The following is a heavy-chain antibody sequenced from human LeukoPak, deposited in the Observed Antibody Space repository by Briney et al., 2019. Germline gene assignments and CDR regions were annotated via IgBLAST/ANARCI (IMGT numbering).Heavy chain of an antibody. V-gene: IGHV3-23*01. CDR2: ISNSDGNT. J-gene: IGHJ4*02. CDR1: GFTFSSYA. D-gene: IGHD2-8*01. CDR3: ARLLAYGGGGEAFDY. Sequence: GGSLRLSCAASGFTFSSYAMSWVRQAPGKGLEWVSTISNSDGNTYYADSVKGRFTISRDNSNNTLYLQVNSLTAEDTAIYYCARLLAYGGGGEAFDYWGQGSLVTVSS.